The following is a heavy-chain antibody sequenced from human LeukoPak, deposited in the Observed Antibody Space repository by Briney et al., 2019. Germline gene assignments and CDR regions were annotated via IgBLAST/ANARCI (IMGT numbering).Heavy chain of an antibody. CDR3: ARDSWGYYYDSSGYHFDY. D-gene: IGHD3-22*01. V-gene: IGHV1-69*04. CDR2: IIPILGIA. CDR1: GGTFSSYA. Sequence: ASVKVSCKASGGTFSSYAISWVRQAPGQGLEWMGRIIPILGIANYAQKFQGRVTITADKSTSTAYMELSSPRSEDTAVYYCARDSWGYYYDSSGYHFDYWGQGTLVTVSS. J-gene: IGHJ4*02.